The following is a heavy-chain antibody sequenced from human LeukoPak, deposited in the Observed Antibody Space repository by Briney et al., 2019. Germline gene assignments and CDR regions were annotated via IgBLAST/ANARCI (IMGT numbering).Heavy chain of an antibody. V-gene: IGHV4-31*03. CDR2: IYYSGST. J-gene: IGHJ4*02. Sequence: SETLSLTCTVSGGSISSGGYYWSWIRQHPGKGLEWIGYIYYSGSTYYNPSLKSRVTISVGTSKNQFSLKLSSVTAADTAVYYCARVGGYSYGDFDYWGQGTLVTVSS. CDR1: GGSISSGGYY. CDR3: ARVGGYSYGDFDY. D-gene: IGHD5-18*01.